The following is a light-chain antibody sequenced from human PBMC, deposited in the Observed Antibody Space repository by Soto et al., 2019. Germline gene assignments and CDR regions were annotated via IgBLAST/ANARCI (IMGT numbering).Light chain of an antibody. J-gene: IGKJ1*01. CDR2: DAS. CDR1: QSLSGW. CDR3: QQYSSYWT. V-gene: IGKV1-5*01. Sequence: DIQMTQSPSTLSASVGDRVIITCRASQSLSGWLAWYQQKPGKAPKLLIYDASSLESGVPSRFSGSGSGTEFTLTISSLQSDDFATYYCQQYSSYWTFGQGTKV.